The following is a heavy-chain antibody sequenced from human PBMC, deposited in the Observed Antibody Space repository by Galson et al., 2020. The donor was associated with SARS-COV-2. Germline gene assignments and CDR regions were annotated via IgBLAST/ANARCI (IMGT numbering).Heavy chain of an antibody. Sequence: ASVKVSCKASGYTFTSYAMHWVRQAPGQRLEWMGWINAGNGNTKYSQKFQGRVTITRDTSASTAYMELSSLSSEDTAVYYCARSGWVAGIPALDYWGQGTLITVSS. CDR1: GYTFTSYA. V-gene: IGHV1-3*01. CDR3: ARSGWVAGIPALDY. J-gene: IGHJ4*02. CDR2: INAGNGNT. D-gene: IGHD6-19*01.